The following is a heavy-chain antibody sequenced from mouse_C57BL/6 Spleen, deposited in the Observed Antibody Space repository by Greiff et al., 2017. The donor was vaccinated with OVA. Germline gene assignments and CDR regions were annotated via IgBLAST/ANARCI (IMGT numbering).Heavy chain of an antibody. J-gene: IGHJ4*01. CDR3: ARSRTYYAMDY. CDR2: INPGSGGT. CDR1: GYAFTNYL. Sequence: VQLQQSGAELVRPGPSVKVSCKASGYAFTNYLIEWVKQRPGQGLEWIGVINPGSGGTNYNEKFKGKATLTADKSSSTAYMQLSSLTSEDSAVYFCARSRTYYAMDYWGQGTSVTVSS. V-gene: IGHV1-54*01.